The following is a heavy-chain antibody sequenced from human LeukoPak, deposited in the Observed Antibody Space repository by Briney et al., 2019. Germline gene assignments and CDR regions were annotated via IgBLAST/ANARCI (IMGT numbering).Heavy chain of an antibody. J-gene: IGHJ4*02. CDR2: IYYSGST. D-gene: IGHD1-26*01. CDR3: ARNASDSGTSYFDY. Sequence: SETPSLTCTVSGGSISSSTYYWGWIRQPPGKGLEWIGSIYYSGSTSYSPSLKSRVTISVDTSKNQFSLKLDSVTAADTAVYYCARNASDSGTSYFDYWGQGTLVTVSS. CDR1: GGSISSSTYY. V-gene: IGHV4-39*05.